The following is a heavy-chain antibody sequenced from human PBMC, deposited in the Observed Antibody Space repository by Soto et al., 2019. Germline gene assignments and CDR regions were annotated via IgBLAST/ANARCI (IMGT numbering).Heavy chain of an antibody. V-gene: IGHV1-69*13. J-gene: IGHJ3*02. CDR1: GGTFSSYA. CDR3: ASFYDSSGYYSNYAFDI. CDR2: IIPIFGTA. Sequence: SVKVSCKASGGTFSSYAISWVRQAPGQGLEWMGGIIPIFGTANYAQKFQGRVTITADESTSTAYMELSSLRSEDTAVYYCASFYDSSGYYSNYAFDIWGQGTMVTVSS. D-gene: IGHD3-22*01.